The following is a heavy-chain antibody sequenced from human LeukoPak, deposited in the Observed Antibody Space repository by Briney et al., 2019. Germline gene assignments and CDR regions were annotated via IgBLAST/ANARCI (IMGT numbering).Heavy chain of an antibody. CDR3: ATQQWLFGTLFDY. V-gene: IGHV4-59*08. D-gene: IGHD6-19*01. Sequence: SETLSLTCTVSGGSTSSYYWSWIRQPPGKGLEWIGYIYYSGSTNYNPSLRSRVTISVDTSKNQFSLKLSSVTAADTAVYYCATQQWLFGTLFDYWGQGTLVTVSS. CDR1: GGSTSSYY. CDR2: IYYSGST. J-gene: IGHJ4*02.